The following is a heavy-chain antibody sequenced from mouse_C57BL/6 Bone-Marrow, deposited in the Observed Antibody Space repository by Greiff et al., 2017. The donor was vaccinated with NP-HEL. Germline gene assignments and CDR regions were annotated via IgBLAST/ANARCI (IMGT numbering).Heavy chain of an antibody. CDR3: ARESSCYAMDY. V-gene: IGHV5-12*01. J-gene: IGHJ4*01. D-gene: IGHD1-1*01. CDR2: ISNGGGST. Sequence: EVQLQESGGGLVQPGGSLKLSCAASGFTFSDYYMYWVRQTPEKRLEWVAYISNGGGSTYYPDTVKGRFTISRDNAKNTLYLQMSRLKSEDTAMYYCARESSCYAMDYWGQGTSVTVSS. CDR1: GFTFSDYY.